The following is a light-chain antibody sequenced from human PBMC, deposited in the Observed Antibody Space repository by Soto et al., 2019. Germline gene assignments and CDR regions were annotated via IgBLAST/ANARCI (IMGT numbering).Light chain of an antibody. V-gene: IGLV2-8*01. CDR1: SSDVGGYKY. CDR2: EVS. Sequence: QSALTQRPSASGSPGQSVTISCTGSSSDVGGYKYVSWYQQESGKAPRLLIYEVSKRPSGVPDRFSGSQSGNTASLTVSGLQAEDEAEYYCSSYAGIDTYVLFGGGTKLTVL. J-gene: IGLJ2*01. CDR3: SSYAGIDTYVL.